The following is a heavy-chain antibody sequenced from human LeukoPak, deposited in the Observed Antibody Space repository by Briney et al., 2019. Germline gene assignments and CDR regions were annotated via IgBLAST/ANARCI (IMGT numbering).Heavy chain of an antibody. D-gene: IGHD3-3*01. CDR1: GGSISSSSYY. J-gene: IGHJ4*02. Sequence: PSETLTLTCTVSGGSISSSSYYWGWIRQPPGKGLEWIGSIYYSGSTYYNPSLKSRVTISVDTSKNQFSLKLSSVTAADTAVYYCARGLNDSWTGENYWGQGTLVTVSS. CDR3: ARGLNDSWTGENY. V-gene: IGHV4-39*07. CDR2: IYYSGST.